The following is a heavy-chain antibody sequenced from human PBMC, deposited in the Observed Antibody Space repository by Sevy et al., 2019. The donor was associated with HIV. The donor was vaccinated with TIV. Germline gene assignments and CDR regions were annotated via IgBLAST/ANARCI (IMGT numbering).Heavy chain of an antibody. D-gene: IGHD2-21*01. CDR1: GFTFSDYY. V-gene: IGHV3-72*01. Sequence: GGSLRLSCAASGFTFSDYYMDWVRQAPGKGLEWVGRIRNKANSYTTEFAASVKGRFTISRDDSKNSLYLQMHSLKTRGTAGYYCARGMGRILGVSLDSWGQGTLVTVSS. CDR3: ARGMGRILGVSLDS. J-gene: IGHJ4*02. CDR2: IRNKANSYTT.